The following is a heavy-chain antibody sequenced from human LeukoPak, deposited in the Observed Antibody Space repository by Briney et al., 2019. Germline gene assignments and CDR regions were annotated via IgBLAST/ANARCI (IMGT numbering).Heavy chain of an antibody. CDR3: ARVDSGSACAS. CDR1: GFTLSSYS. V-gene: IGHV3-64*01. D-gene: IGHD6-19*01. Sequence: RSGGSLRLSCAASGFTLSSYSMHWVRQAPGKGLEFVSAISKNGRNTYYGNSMKGRFTISRDISKNTLYLQMGSLRPEDMAVYYCARVDSGSACASWGQGILVTVSS. J-gene: IGHJ1*01. CDR2: ISKNGRNT.